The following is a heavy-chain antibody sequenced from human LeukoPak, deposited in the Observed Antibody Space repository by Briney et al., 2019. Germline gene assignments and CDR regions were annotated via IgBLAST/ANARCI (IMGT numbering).Heavy chain of an antibody. Sequence: LGGSPRLSCAASGFTLSSYAMSWVRQGPGKGLEWVSAISVSGNTYHADSVKGRFTISRDSSKNTLYLQMNSLRAEDAAVYYCAKAPVTTCSGAYCYPFDYWGQGTLVTVSS. V-gene: IGHV3-23*01. D-gene: IGHD2-15*01. CDR1: GFTLSSYA. CDR3: AKAPVTTCSGAYCYPFDY. J-gene: IGHJ4*02. CDR2: ISVSGNT.